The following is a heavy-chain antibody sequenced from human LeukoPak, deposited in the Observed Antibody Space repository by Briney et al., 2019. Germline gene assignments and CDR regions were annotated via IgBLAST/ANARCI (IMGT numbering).Heavy chain of an antibody. Sequence: PSKTLSLTCTVSGGSISSSSHYWGWIRQPPGKGLEWIGSIYYSGSTYYNPSLKSRVTISVDTSKNQFSLKLSSVTAADTAVYYCARHEIAVACFDYWGQGTLVTVSS. CDR1: GGSISSSSHY. V-gene: IGHV4-39*01. CDR3: ARHEIAVACFDY. D-gene: IGHD6-19*01. J-gene: IGHJ4*02. CDR2: IYYSGST.